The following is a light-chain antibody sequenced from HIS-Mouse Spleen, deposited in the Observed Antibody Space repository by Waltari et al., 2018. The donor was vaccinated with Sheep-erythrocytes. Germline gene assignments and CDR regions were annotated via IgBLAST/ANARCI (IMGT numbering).Light chain of an antibody. CDR2: GPS. Sequence: ELVLPHSPAPLSVSPGERATFSCRPSQSVSSNLAWYQQNPGQAPRLLIYGPSTRATGSPARFSGSGSGTEFTLTISSMQSEDFAVYYCQQYKNWPPWTFGQGTKVEIK. J-gene: IGKJ1*01. CDR3: QQYKNWPPWT. V-gene: IGKV3-15*01. CDR1: QSVSSN.